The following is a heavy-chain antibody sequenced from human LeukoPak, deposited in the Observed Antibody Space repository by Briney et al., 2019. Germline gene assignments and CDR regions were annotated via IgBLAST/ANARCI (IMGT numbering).Heavy chain of an antibody. D-gene: IGHD5-24*01. CDR3: ARDPGPIRDYGMDV. V-gene: IGHV3-30*03. Sequence: GTSLRLSCAASGFTFSTYGMHWVRQAPGKGLEWVAVISYDGSNKYYADSVKGRFTISRDNSKNTLYLQMNSLRAEDTAVYYCARDPGPIRDYGMDVWGQGTTVTVSS. CDR1: GFTFSTYG. CDR2: ISYDGSNK. J-gene: IGHJ6*02.